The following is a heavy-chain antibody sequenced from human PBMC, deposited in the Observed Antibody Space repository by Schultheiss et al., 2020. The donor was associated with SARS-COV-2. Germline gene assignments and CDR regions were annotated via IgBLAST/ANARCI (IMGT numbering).Heavy chain of an antibody. D-gene: IGHD5-18*01. J-gene: IGHJ4*02. CDR2: IIPILGIA. Sequence: SVKVSCKASGGTFSSYTISWVRQAPGQGLEWMGRIIPILGIANYAQKFQGRVTITAYKSTSTAYMELSSLRSEDPAVYYCARVVVFRGYSYGPLDYWGQGTLVTVAS. CDR3: ARVVVFRGYSYGPLDY. V-gene: IGHV1-69*02. CDR1: GGTFSSYT.